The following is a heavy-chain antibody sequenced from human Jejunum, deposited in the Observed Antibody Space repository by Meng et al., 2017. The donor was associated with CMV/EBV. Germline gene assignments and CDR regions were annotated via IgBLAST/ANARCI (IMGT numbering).Heavy chain of an antibody. V-gene: IGHV1-18*01. CDR1: TSYG. J-gene: IGHJ4*02. D-gene: IGHD3-22*01. CDR3: ARRNHYDSSGYYRYYFDY. Sequence: TSYGISWVRPAPGQGLEWMGWISVYNGNTNYAQKLQGRVIMTTDTSTSTAYMELRSLRSDDTAVYYCARRNHYDSSGYYRYYFDYWGQGTLVTVSS. CDR2: ISVYNGNT.